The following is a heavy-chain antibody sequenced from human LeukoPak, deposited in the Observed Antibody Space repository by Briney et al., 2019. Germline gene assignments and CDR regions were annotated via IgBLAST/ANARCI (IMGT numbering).Heavy chain of an antibody. J-gene: IGHJ4*02. Sequence: GGSLRLSCAASGFTFSSSAMSWVRQAPGKGLEWVSAISNNGGYTYYADSVKGRLTISRDNAKNSLYLQMNSLRAEDTAVYYCARADGIDYFDYWGQGTLVTVSS. V-gene: IGHV3-21*01. CDR1: GFTFSSSA. CDR3: ARADGIDYFDY. CDR2: ISNNGGYT.